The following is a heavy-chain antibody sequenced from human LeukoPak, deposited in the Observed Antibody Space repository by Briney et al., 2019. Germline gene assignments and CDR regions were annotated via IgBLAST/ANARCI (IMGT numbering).Heavy chain of an antibody. J-gene: IGHJ4*02. Sequence: GESLKISCKGSGYSFTSYWIGWVRQMPGKGLEWMGIIYPGDSDTRYSPSFQGQVTISADKSISTAYLQWSSLKASDTAMYYCARRGNCSSTSGYSWEFDYWGQGTLVTVSS. D-gene: IGHD2-2*02. V-gene: IGHV5-51*01. CDR2: IYPGDSDT. CDR1: GYSFTSYW. CDR3: ARRGNCSSTSGYSWEFDY.